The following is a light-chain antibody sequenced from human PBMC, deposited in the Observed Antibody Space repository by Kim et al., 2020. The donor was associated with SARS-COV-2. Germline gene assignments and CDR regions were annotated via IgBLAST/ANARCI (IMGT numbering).Light chain of an antibody. V-gene: IGLV4-60*03. J-gene: IGLJ3*02. Sequence: SACASLGSLVKLTCTLSSGHSSYIIAWHQQQPGKAPRYLMKLEGSGNSNKGSGVPDRFSGSSSGADRYLTISNLQSEDEADYYCETWDSNTRVFGGGTQLTVL. CDR2: LEGSGNS. CDR1: SGHSSYI. CDR3: ETWDSNTRV.